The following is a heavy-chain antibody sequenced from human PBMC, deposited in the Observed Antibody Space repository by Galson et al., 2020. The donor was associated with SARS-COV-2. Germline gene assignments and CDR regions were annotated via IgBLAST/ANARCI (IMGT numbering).Heavy chain of an antibody. D-gene: IGHD3-22*01. CDR1: GYTFSGYY. Sequence: ASVKVSCKGSGYTFSGYYIHWVRQAPGQGLEWMGWINTNTGATNYAQNFQARVTMTRDTPISTAYMELSSLRHDDTAVYYCATQPRIVAVGGHYYYGMDVWGQGTTVSGSS. V-gene: IGHV1-2*02. CDR3: ATQPRIVAVGGHYYYGMDV. CDR2: INTNTGAT. J-gene: IGHJ6*02.